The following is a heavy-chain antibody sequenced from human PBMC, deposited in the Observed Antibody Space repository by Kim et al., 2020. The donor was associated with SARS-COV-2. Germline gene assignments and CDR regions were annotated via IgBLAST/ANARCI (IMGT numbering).Heavy chain of an antibody. J-gene: IGHJ6*02. Sequence: GGSLRLSCAASGFTFSDYYMSWIRQAPGKGLEWVSYISSSGSTIYYADSVKGRFTISRDNAKNSLYLQMNSLRAEDTAVYYCARDLELGRWLQSVFGMDVWGQGTTVTVSS. CDR2: ISSSGSTI. CDR1: GFTFSDYY. V-gene: IGHV3-11*01. CDR3: ARDLELGRWLQSVFGMDV. D-gene: IGHD5-12*01.